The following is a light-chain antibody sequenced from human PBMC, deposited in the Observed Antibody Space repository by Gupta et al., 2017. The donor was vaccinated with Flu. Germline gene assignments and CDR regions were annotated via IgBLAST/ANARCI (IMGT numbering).Light chain of an antibody. CDR1: SSDVGGYNY. CDR3: CSYAGSYTVV. Sequence: QSALTQPRSVSGSPGQSVTISCTGTSSDVGGYNYVSWYQQHPGKAPKLMIYEVSKRPAGVPDRFSGSKSGNTASLTISGLQAEDEADYYCCSYAGSYTVVLGGGTKMTVL. CDR2: EVS. J-gene: IGLJ3*02. V-gene: IGLV2-11*01.